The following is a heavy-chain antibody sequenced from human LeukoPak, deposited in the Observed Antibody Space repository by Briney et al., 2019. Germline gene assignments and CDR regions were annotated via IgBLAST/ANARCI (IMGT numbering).Heavy chain of an antibody. CDR1: GFTFSSFA. CDR2: ISGSGGST. D-gene: IGHD6-13*01. V-gene: IGHV3-23*01. J-gene: IGHJ4*02. Sequence: GGSLRLSCAASGFTFSSFAMNWVRQAPGKGLEWVSTISGSGGSTYYADSVKGRFTISRDNSKNTLYLQMNSLRAEDTAVYFCAKEGIAATGTYWSQGTMVTVSS. CDR3: AKEGIAATGTY.